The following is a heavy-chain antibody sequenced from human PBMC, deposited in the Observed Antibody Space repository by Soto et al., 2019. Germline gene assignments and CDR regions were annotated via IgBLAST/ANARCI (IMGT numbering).Heavy chain of an antibody. Sequence: TVSFTCTLSGVSITSGAYYWPWVRQHRGKGLEWIGYIYYNGNTYVSPSIKSRLTVSIDTSKNQFSLKLSSVTAADTAIYYCARARLRAVYAFDYWGQGTMVTDS. D-gene: IGHD4-17*01. CDR2: IYYNGNT. CDR1: GVSITSGAYY. CDR3: ARARLRAVYAFDY. J-gene: IGHJ3*01. V-gene: IGHV4-31*03.